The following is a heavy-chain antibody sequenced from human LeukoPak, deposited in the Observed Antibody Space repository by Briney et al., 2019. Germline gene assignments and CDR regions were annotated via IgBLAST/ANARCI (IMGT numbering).Heavy chain of an antibody. CDR3: ARTGSSWPLYYYYYMDV. V-gene: IGHV4-59*11. CDR2: VSDSGST. D-gene: IGHD6-13*01. J-gene: IGHJ6*03. CDR1: GGSISSHY. Sequence: SETLSLTCTVSGGSISSHYWSWIRQPPGKGLERIGYVSDSGSTNYNPSLKSRVTVSVDTSKDQFSLKLTSVTAADTAVYYCARTGSSWPLYYYYYMDVWGKGTTVTVSS.